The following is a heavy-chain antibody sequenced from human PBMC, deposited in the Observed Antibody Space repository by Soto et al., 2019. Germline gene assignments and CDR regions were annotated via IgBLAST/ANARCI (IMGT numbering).Heavy chain of an antibody. J-gene: IGHJ4*02. CDR1: GGTFSSYA. V-gene: IGHV1-69*01. D-gene: IGHD2-15*01. Sequence: QVQLVQSGAEVKKPGSSVKVSCKASGGTFSSYAISWVRQAPGQGLEWMGGIIPIFGTANYAQKFQGRVTITADESTSTAYMELSSLRSEDTAVSYCAREGICSGGSCYSWDYWGQGTLVTVSS. CDR2: IIPIFGTA. CDR3: AREGICSGGSCYSWDY.